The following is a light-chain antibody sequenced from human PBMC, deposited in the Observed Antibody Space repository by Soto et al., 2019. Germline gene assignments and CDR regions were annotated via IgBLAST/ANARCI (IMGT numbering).Light chain of an antibody. CDR3: QSYDSSLSGV. Sequence: QAVVTQPPSVSGAPGQRVTISCTGSSSNIGAGYDVHWYQQLPGTAPRLLIYGNSNRPSGVPDRFSGSKSDTSASLAITGLQAEDEADYYCQSYDSSLSGVFGTGTKLTVL. J-gene: IGLJ1*01. V-gene: IGLV1-40*01. CDR1: SSNIGAGYD. CDR2: GNS.